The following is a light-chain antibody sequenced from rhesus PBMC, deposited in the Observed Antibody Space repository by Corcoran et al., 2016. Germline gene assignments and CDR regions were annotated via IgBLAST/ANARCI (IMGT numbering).Light chain of an antibody. CDR3: QQYIRGPLT. CDR2: RAS. CDR1: QRVMNW. V-gene: IGKV1-22*01. J-gene: IGKJ4*01. Sequence: DIQMTQSPSSLSASVGDTVTISCRASQRVMNWLAWYQQKPGKAPKLLIYRASQLQSGVPSRFSGGGSGTDFTLTISSLQSEDFATYFCQQYIRGPLTFGGGTKVDLK.